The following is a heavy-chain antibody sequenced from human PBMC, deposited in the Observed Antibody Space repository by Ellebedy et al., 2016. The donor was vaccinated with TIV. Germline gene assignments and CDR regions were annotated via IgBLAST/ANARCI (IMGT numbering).Heavy chain of an antibody. CDR3: ARGLLDIVVVPAAKSYYYGMDV. Sequence: SVKVSCXASGSTFSSYAISWVRQAPGQGLEWMGGIIPIFGTANYAQKFQGRVTITADKSTRTAYMELSSLRSEDTAVYYCARGLLDIVVVPAAKSYYYGMDVWGQGTTVTVSS. CDR2: IIPIFGTA. J-gene: IGHJ6*02. V-gene: IGHV1-69*06. CDR1: GSTFSSYA. D-gene: IGHD2-2*01.